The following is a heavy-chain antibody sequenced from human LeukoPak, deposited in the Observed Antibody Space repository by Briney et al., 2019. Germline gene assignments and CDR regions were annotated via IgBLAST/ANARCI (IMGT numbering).Heavy chain of an antibody. D-gene: IGHD5-24*01. CDR3: AREAVNYRDGYNRVFDP. V-gene: IGHV1-46*01. CDR1: GYTFTSYY. J-gene: IGHJ5*02. CDR2: INPSGGST. Sequence: ASVKVSCKASGYTFTSYYMHWVRQAPGQGLEWMGIINPSGGSTSYAQKFQGRVTMTRDTSTSTVYMELSSLRSEDTAVYYCAREAVNYRDGYNRVFDPWGQGTLVTVSS.